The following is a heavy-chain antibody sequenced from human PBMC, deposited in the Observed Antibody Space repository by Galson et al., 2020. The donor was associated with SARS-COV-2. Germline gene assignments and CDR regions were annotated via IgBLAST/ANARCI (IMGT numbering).Heavy chain of an antibody. J-gene: IGHJ5*02. V-gene: IGHV3-48*04. CDR2: ISSSSSTI. D-gene: IGHD6-13*01. CDR1: GFTFSSYS. CDR3: ASFGSSWFDP. Sequence: GESLKISCAASGFTFSSYSMNWVRQAPGKGLEWVSYISSSSSTIYYADSVKGRFTISRDNAKNSLYLQMNSLRAEDTAVYYCASFGSSWFDPWGQGTLVTVSS.